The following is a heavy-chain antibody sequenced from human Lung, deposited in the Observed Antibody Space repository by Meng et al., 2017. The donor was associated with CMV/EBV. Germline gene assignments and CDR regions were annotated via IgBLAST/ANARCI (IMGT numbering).Heavy chain of an antibody. CDR1: GGSMSSTNW. CDR2: IYHSGST. Sequence: QVPLQGPGPGLVKPSGALSLTCAVSGGSMSSTNWWSWVRQPPGKGLEWIGEIYHSGSTNYNPSLKSRVSISVDKSKNQFSLTLSSVTAADTAVYYCARADKVRFDYWGQGTLVTVSS. CDR3: ARADKVRFDY. J-gene: IGHJ4*02. V-gene: IGHV4-4*02.